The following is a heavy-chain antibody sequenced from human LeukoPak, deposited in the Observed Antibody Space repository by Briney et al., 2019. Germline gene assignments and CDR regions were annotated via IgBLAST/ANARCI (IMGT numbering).Heavy chain of an antibody. J-gene: IGHJ2*01. V-gene: IGHV4-59*01. Sequence: SETLSLTCLVSGDSMSRYRWSWIRQSPGKALEWIGSISYSVAPRYSPSLESRLLISVDRSENRVSLRLNSATAADTAVYYCAREMAGDYFFDLWGRGTLVTVSS. CDR2: ISYSVAP. D-gene: IGHD2/OR15-2a*01. CDR1: GDSMSRYR. CDR3: AREMAGDYFFDL.